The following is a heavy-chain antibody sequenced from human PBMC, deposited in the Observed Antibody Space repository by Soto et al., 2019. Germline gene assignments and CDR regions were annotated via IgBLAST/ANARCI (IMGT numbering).Heavy chain of an antibody. J-gene: IGHJ5*02. CDR1: GYTFTSYA. Sequence: ASVKVSCKASGYTFTSYAMHWVRQAPGQRLEWMGWINAGNGNTKYSQKLQGRVTMTTDTSTSTAYMELRSLRSEDTAVYYCARVVLDYGDKNWFDPWGQGTLVTVSS. CDR3: ARVVLDYGDKNWFDP. CDR2: INAGNGNT. V-gene: IGHV1-3*01. D-gene: IGHD4-17*01.